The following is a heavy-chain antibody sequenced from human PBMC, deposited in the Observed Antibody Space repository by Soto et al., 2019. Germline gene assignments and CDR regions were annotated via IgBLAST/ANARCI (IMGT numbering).Heavy chain of an antibody. V-gene: IGHV3-23*01. CDR1: GFTFSDFG. CDR3: AKDPNWNAPGLH. Sequence: GGSLRLSCAASGFTFSDFGMSWVRQAPGKGLEWVSAISGSGGSTYYADSVKGRFTISRDNSKNTLYLQMNSLRAEDTAVYYCAKDPNWNAPGLHWGQGTLVTVSS. J-gene: IGHJ1*01. D-gene: IGHD1-1*01. CDR2: ISGSGGST.